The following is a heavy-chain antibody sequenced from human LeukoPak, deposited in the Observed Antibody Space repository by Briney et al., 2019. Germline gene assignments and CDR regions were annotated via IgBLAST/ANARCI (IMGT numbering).Heavy chain of an antibody. V-gene: IGHV4-34*01. CDR2: INHSGST. J-gene: IGHJ5*02. CDR3: ARGLTPYAGWFDP. Sequence: SETLSLTCAVYGGSFSGYYWSWIRQPLGKGLEWIGEINHSGSTNYNPSLKSRVTISVDTSKNQFSLKLSSVTAADTAVYYCARGLTPYAGWFDPWGQGTLVTVSS. CDR1: GGSFSGYY. D-gene: IGHD2-8*01.